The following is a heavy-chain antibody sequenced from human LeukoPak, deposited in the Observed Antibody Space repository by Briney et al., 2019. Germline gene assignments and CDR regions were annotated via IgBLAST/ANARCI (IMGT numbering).Heavy chain of an antibody. CDR1: GFTVSSNY. D-gene: IGHD2-15*01. J-gene: IGHJ4*02. CDR3: ARDRFRYCSGGSCHGF. Sequence: GGSLRLSCAASGFTVSSNYMSWVRQAPGKGLEWVSVIYSGGSTYYADSVKGRFTISRDNSKNTLYLQMNSLRAEDTAVYYCARDRFRYCSGGSCHGFWGQGTLVTVSS. CDR2: IYSGGST. V-gene: IGHV3-66*01.